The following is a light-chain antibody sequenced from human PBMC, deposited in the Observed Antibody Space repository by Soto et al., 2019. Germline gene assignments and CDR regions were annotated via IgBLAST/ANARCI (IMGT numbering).Light chain of an antibody. CDR3: QHRTNWPPGAT. Sequence: IVLTQSPGTLSLSPGERATLSCRASQSIGDRLAWYQQKPGQAPRLLIYDASYRATGIPARFSGSGSGTDFTLIFSSLEPEDFAVYNCQHRTNWPPGATLGGGTKVEI. J-gene: IGKJ4*01. CDR1: QSIGDR. CDR2: DAS. V-gene: IGKV3-11*01.